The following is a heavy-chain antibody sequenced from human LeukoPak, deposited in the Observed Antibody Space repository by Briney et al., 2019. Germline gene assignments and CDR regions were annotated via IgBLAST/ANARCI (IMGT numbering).Heavy chain of an antibody. V-gene: IGHV4-59*01. CDR2: IYYSGST. D-gene: IGHD2-8*01. Sequence: SETLSLTCTVSGGSISTYYWSWIRQPPGKGLEWIGYIYYSGSTNYSRSLQSRVTISVDTSKNQFSLRLSSVTAADTAMYYCARSGTKTNGFDYWGQGTLVTVSS. CDR3: ARSGTKTNGFDY. J-gene: IGHJ4*02. CDR1: GGSISTYY.